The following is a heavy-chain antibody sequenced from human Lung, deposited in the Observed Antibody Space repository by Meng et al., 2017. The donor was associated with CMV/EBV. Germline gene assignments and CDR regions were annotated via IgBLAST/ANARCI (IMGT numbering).Heavy chain of an antibody. CDR3: ASRSRYDFWSGFYGPLDY. Sequence: FTFSSEGMSGVRKAPGKGLEGVANIQQDGSEKHYIDSVKGRFTISRDNAKNSLYLEMDSLRGEDTAIYYCASRSRYDFWSGFYGPLDYWGQGTLVTVSS. CDR1: FTFSSEG. D-gene: IGHD3-3*01. CDR2: IQQDGSEK. V-gene: IGHV3-7*01. J-gene: IGHJ4*02.